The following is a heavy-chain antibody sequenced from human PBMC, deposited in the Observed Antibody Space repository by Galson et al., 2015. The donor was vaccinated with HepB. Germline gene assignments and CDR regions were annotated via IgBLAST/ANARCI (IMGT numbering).Heavy chain of an antibody. CDR3: ARDLAGGSEYNYYGMDV. Sequence: SVKVSCKASGGTFSSYAISWVRQAPGQGLEWMGGIVPIFGAPNYAQTFQGRVTITADESTSTAYMELSSLRSEDTAVYYCARDLAGGSEYNYYGMDVWGQGTTVTVSS. J-gene: IGHJ6*02. V-gene: IGHV1-69*13. CDR1: GGTFSSYA. D-gene: IGHD2-15*01. CDR2: IVPIFGAP.